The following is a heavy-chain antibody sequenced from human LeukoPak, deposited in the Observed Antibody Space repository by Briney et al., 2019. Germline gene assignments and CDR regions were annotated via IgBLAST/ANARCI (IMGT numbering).Heavy chain of an antibody. CDR2: INHSGST. Sequence: PSETLSLTCAVYGGSFSGYYWSWIRQPPGKGLEWIGEINHSGSTNYNPSLKSRVTISVDTSKNQFSLKLSSVTAEDTAVYYCTSGLSVRRSNNTPVDYWGQGTLVIVSS. CDR1: GGSFSGYY. J-gene: IGHJ4*02. D-gene: IGHD1-1*01. V-gene: IGHV4-34*01. CDR3: TSGLSVRRSNNTPVDY.